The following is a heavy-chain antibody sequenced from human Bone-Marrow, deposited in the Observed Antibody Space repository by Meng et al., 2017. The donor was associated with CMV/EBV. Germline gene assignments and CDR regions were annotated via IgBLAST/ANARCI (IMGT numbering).Heavy chain of an antibody. V-gene: IGHV1-69*05. D-gene: IGHD3-22*01. CDR2: IIPIFGTA. J-gene: IGHJ4*02. Sequence: SVKVSCKASGGTFSSYAISWVRQAPGQGLEWMGGIIPIFGTANYAQKFQGRVTITTDESTSTAYMELSSLRSEDTAVYYCARFQGDYYDSSGYDYWGPGPLVTRCS. CDR1: GGTFSSYA. CDR3: ARFQGDYYDSSGYDY.